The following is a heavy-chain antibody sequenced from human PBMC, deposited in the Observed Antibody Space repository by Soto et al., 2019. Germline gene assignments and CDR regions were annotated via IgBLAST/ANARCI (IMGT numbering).Heavy chain of an antibody. CDR1: GFTFDGHT. J-gene: IGHJ4*02. V-gene: IGHV3-43*01. D-gene: IGHD4-17*01. CDR3: AKDTSWTIDY. CDR2: ISWDDVNI. Sequence: EVQLVESGGVVVQPGGSLRLSCAASGFTFDGHTMHWVRQGPGKGLEWVSMISWDDVNIYYADSVKGRFTISRDNSENALYLQMNSLRSEDSALYYCAKDTSWTIDYWGQGTLVTVSS.